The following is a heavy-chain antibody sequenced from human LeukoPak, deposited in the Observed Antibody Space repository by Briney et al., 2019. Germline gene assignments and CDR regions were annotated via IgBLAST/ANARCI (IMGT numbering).Heavy chain of an antibody. CDR1: GFTFSSCA. V-gene: IGHV3-23*01. CDR2: IISTGGST. CDR3: AKGYSSGWRTYFDY. J-gene: IGHJ4*02. D-gene: IGHD6-19*01. Sequence: GGSLRLPCAASGFTFSSCAMSWVRQAPGKGLEWVSGIISTGGSTYYADSVKGRFTISRDNSKSTLSLQMDSLRAEDTAVYYCAKGYSSGWRTYFDYWGQGTLVTVSS.